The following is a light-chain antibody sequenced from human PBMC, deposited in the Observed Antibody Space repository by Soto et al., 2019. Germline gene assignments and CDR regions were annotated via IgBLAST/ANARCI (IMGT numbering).Light chain of an antibody. Sequence: DIVMTQSPLSLPVTPGEPASISCRSSQSLLQSNGNNYLDWYLQKPGQSPQLLVYLGSNRASGVPDRFSGSGSGTDFTLKISTVEAEYVGVYYCMQALQTPYTFGQGTKLEIK. J-gene: IGKJ2*01. CDR3: MQALQTPYT. V-gene: IGKV2-28*01. CDR1: QSLLQSNGNNY. CDR2: LGS.